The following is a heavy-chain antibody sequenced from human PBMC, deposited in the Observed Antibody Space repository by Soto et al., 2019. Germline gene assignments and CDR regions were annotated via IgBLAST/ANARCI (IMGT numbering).Heavy chain of an antibody. CDR1: GGTFSSYA. D-gene: IGHD5-18*01. J-gene: IGHJ6*02. CDR3: ARGRVDTARNYYYYGMDV. Sequence: QVQLVQSGAEVKKPGSSVKVSCKASGGTFSSYAISWVRQAPGQGLEWMGGIIPIFGTANYAQKFQGRVTITADESTSTAYMELSSLRSEDTAVYYCARGRVDTARNYYYYGMDVWDQGTTVTVSS. CDR2: IIPIFGTA. V-gene: IGHV1-69*01.